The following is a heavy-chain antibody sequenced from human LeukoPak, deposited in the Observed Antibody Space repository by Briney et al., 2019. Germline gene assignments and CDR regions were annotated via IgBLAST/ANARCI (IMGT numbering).Heavy chain of an antibody. D-gene: IGHD2/OR15-2a*01. J-gene: IGHJ4*02. V-gene: IGHV3-30*18. Sequence: GGSLRLSCAASGFTFSSYGMHWVRQAPGKGLEWVAVISYDGSNKYYADSVKGRFTISRDNSKNTLSLQMNSLRADDTAIYYCAKSCNSGNCYYNYWGQGTLVTVSS. CDR3: AKSCNSGNCYYNY. CDR1: GFTFSSYG. CDR2: ISYDGSNK.